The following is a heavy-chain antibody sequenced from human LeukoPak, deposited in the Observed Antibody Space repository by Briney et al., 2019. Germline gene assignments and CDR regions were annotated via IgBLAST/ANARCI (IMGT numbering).Heavy chain of an antibody. J-gene: IGHJ4*02. D-gene: IGHD3-10*01. CDR2: INEDGREK. V-gene: IGHV3-7*01. CDR1: GFIFNNYA. CDR3: ARAGSLWFGESKFEY. Sequence: GRSLRLSCAGSGFIFNNYAMHWVRQPPGKGLEWVANINEDGREKYYVDSVKGRFTISRDNAKNSLYLQMSSLRAEDTAVYYCARAGSLWFGESKFEYWGQGTLLTVSS.